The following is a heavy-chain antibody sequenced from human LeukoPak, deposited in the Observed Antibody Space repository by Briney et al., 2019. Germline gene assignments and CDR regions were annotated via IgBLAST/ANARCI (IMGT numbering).Heavy chain of an antibody. CDR2: IYYSGST. J-gene: IGHJ4*02. CDR1: GGSISSYY. V-gene: IGHV4-59*12. Sequence: SETLSLTCTVSGGSISSYYWSWIRQPPGKGLEWIGYIYYSGSTNYNPSLKSRVTISVDTSKNQFSLKLSSVTAADTAVYYCARDRGSGSYSPGGFDYWGQGTLVTVSS. D-gene: IGHD3-10*01. CDR3: ARDRGSGSYSPGGFDY.